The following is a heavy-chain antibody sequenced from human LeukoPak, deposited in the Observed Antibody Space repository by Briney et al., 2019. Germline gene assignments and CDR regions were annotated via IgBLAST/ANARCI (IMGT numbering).Heavy chain of an antibody. D-gene: IGHD6-6*01. J-gene: IGHJ4*02. CDR2: IYTSGYT. CDR1: GGSISSGSYY. CDR3: AREQGVLDY. Sequence: SETLSLTCTVSGGSISSGSYYWSWIRQPPGKGLEWIGRIYTSGYTNYNPSLKSRVTISVDTSKNQFSLKLSSATAADTAVYYCAREQGVLDYWGQGALVTVSS. V-gene: IGHV4-61*02.